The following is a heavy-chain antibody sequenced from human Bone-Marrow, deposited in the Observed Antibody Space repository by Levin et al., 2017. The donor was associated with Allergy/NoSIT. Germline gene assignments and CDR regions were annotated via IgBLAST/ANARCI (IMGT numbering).Heavy chain of an antibody. J-gene: IGHJ4*02. Sequence: GGSLRLSCAASGFTFDDYAMHWVRQAPGKGLEWVSGISWNSGSIGYADSVKGRFTISRDNAKNSLYLQMNSLRAEDTALYYCAKDIRDKYGSGSYYSSLDYWGQGTLVTVSS. V-gene: IGHV3-9*01. D-gene: IGHD3-10*01. CDR2: ISWNSGSI. CDR1: GFTFDDYA. CDR3: AKDIRDKYGSGSYYSSLDY.